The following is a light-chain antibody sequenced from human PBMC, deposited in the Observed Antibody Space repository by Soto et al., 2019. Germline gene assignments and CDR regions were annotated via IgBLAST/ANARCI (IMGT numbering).Light chain of an antibody. CDR2: EGT. V-gene: IGLV2-23*01. CDR1: SSDVGSYNL. J-gene: IGLJ1*01. CDR3: CSYAGSFTFV. Sequence: QSALTQPASVSGSPGQSITISCIGTSSDVGSYNLVSWYQQYSGKAPKLMIYEGTKRPSGVSNRFSGSKSGNTASLTISGLQAEDEADYYCCSYAGSFTFVFGTGTKVTV.